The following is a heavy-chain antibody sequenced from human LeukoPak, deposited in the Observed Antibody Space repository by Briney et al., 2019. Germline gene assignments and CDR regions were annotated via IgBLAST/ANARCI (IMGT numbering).Heavy chain of an antibody. V-gene: IGHV1-18*01. CDR3: ARLIDFWSGYYLDY. CDR1: GYTFTSYG. J-gene: IGHJ4*02. Sequence: ASVKVSCKASGYTFTSYGISWVRQAPGQGLEWMGWISAYNGNTNYAQKLQGRVTTTTDTSTSTAYMELRSLRSDDTAVYYCARLIDFWSGYYLDYWGQGTLVTVSS. CDR2: ISAYNGNT. D-gene: IGHD3-3*01.